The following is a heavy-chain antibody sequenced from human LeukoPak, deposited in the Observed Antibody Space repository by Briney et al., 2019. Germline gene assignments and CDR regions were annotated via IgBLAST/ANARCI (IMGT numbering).Heavy chain of an antibody. Sequence: GGSLRLSCAASEFTFSSYWMHWVRHAPGKGLVWVSRINNDGRSASYADSVKGRFTISRDNTKNTLYLQMNSLRAEDTAVYFCARGTSTALDYWGQGTLVTVSS. CDR1: EFTFSSYW. V-gene: IGHV3-74*01. J-gene: IGHJ4*02. CDR2: INNDGRSA. CDR3: ARGTSTALDY. D-gene: IGHD5/OR15-5a*01.